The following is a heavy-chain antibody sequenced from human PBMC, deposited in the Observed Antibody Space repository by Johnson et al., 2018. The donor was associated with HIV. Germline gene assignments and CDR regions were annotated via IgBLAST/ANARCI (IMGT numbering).Heavy chain of an antibody. D-gene: IGHD2-15*01. CDR1: GFTFNNFA. CDR3: ARACSDGSWYTTRWAFDI. V-gene: IGHV3-30-3*01. CDR2: ISYDGSNK. J-gene: IGHJ3*02. Sequence: QVQLVESGGGVVQPGRSMRLSCAASGFTFNNFAMHWVRQAPGKGLEWVAVISYDGSNKAFADSLKGRFTISRDNSKNTVYLQMNSLRVEDSAVYYCARACSDGSWYTTRWAFDIWGQGTLVTFSS.